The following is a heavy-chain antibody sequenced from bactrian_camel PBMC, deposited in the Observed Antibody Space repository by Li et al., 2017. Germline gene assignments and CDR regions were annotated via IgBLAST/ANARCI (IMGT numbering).Heavy chain of an antibody. CDR3: AALIGSSGFCWWLELSQAAGP. D-gene: IGHD6*01. V-gene: IGHV3S6*01. CDR2: IGTDGTT. CDR1: GLTVSTYC. J-gene: IGHJ4*01. Sequence: QLVESGGGLVQPGGSLRLSCAASGLTVSTYCMAWFRQTPGKERERVASIGTDGTTSYRDSVKGRFTVSQDNANYTLYLQMNSLKPEDTGIYYCAALIGSSGFCWWLELSQAAGPRGQGTQVTVS.